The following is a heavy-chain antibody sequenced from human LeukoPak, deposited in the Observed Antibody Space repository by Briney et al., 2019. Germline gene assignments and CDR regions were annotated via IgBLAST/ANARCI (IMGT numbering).Heavy chain of an antibody. J-gene: IGHJ4*02. Sequence: SQTLSLTCTVSGGSISSGGYYWSWIRQHPGKGLEWIGYIYYSGSTYYNPSLKSRVTISVDTSKNQFSLKLSSVTAADTAVYYCARVYGDFLAYYFDYWGQGTLVTVSS. V-gene: IGHV4-31*03. CDR1: GGSISSGGYY. D-gene: IGHD4-17*01. CDR3: ARVYGDFLAYYFDY. CDR2: IYYSGST.